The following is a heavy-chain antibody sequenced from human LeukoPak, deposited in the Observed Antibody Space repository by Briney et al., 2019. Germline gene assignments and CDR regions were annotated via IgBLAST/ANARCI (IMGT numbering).Heavy chain of an antibody. CDR3: AKKYTTGLDP. CDR1: GFTFSSYG. D-gene: IGHD4-17*01. Sequence: PGGTLRLSCAASGFTFSSYGMSWVRQAPGKGLEWVSAISGSGGSTYYADSVKGRFTISRDNSKNTLYLQMNSLRAEDTAIYYCAKKYTTGLDPWGQGTLVTVSS. CDR2: ISGSGGST. V-gene: IGHV3-23*01. J-gene: IGHJ5*02.